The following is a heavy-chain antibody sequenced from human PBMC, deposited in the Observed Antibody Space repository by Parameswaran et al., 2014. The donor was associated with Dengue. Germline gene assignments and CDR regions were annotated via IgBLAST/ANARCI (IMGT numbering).Heavy chain of an antibody. J-gene: IGHJ4*02. D-gene: IGHD1-1*01. CDR2: IYYSGST. Sequence: RWIRQPPGKGLEWIGYIYYSGSTNYNPSLKSRVTISVDTSKNQFSLKLSSVTAADTAVYYCARQEGTTQDYWGQGTLVTVSS. CDR3: ARQEGTTQDY. V-gene: IGHV4-59*08.